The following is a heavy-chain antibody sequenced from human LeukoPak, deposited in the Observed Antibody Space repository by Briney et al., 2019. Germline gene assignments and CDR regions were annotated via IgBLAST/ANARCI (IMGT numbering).Heavy chain of an antibody. J-gene: IGHJ4*02. Sequence: GGSLRLSCAASGFTFSSYAMSWVRQAPGKGLEWVSAISGSGGSTYYADSVKGRFTISRDNSKNTLYLQMNSLRAEDTAVYYCTSGRITIFGVVRSFDYRGQGTLVTVSS. CDR2: ISGSGGST. CDR1: GFTFSSYA. CDR3: TSGRITIFGVVRSFDY. V-gene: IGHV3-23*01. D-gene: IGHD3-3*01.